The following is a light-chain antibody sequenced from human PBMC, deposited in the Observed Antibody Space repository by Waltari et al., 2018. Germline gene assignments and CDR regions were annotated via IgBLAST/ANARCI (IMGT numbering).Light chain of an antibody. CDR3: QRSGLSPPLT. CDR2: GAS. J-gene: IGKJ4*01. V-gene: IGKV3-20*01. Sequence: EIVLTQSPATLSLSPGEGATLSCRTSQNVRNLAWYQQKPGQAPRLLIYGASTRVTGIPDRFSGGGSGTDFTLTISRLEPADFAVYYCQRSGLSPPLTFGGGTKVEIK. CDR1: QNVRN.